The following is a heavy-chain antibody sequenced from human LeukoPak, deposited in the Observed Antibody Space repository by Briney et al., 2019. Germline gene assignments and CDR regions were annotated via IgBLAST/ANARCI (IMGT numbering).Heavy chain of an antibody. Sequence: GSSVKVSCKASGGTFSSYAISWVRQAPGQGLEWMGGIIPIFGTANYAQKFQGGVTITADESTSTAYMELSSLRSEDTAVYYCAREAPYSGYDPFDYWGQGTLVTVSS. CDR1: GGTFSSYA. J-gene: IGHJ4*02. D-gene: IGHD5-12*01. CDR3: AREAPYSGYDPFDY. V-gene: IGHV1-69*01. CDR2: IIPIFGTA.